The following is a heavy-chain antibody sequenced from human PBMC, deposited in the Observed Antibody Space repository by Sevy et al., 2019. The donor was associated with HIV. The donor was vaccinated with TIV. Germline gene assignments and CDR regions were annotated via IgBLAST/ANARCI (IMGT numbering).Heavy chain of an antibody. V-gene: IGHV1-24*01. CDR1: GYTLTELS. Sequence: ASVKVSCKVSGYTLTELSIHWVRQAPGKGLEWLVTFDPEDGKKIYAQNFQGRVTMTEDTSTDTTYMELSSLRSDDTAVYYCASTRDYYDSSGYYFDYWGQGTLVTVSS. CDR3: ASTRDYYDSSGYYFDY. CDR2: FDPEDGKK. D-gene: IGHD3-22*01. J-gene: IGHJ4*02.